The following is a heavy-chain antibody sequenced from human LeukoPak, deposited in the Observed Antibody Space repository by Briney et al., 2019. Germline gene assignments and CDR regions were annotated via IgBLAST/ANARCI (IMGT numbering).Heavy chain of an antibody. CDR2: ISYSGST. V-gene: IGHV4-61*05. CDR1: GGSISSNSYY. D-gene: IGHD3-16*01. CDR3: ARLGGGPFRDFDY. J-gene: IGHJ4*02. Sequence: SETLSLTCTVSGGSISSNSYYWSWIRQPPGKGLECIGYISYSGSTNYNPSLKSRVTISVDTSKNQFSLNLSSVTAADTAVYYCARLGGGPFRDFDYWGQGTLVTVSS.